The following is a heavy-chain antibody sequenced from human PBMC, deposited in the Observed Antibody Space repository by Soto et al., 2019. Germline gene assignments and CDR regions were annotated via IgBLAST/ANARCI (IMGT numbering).Heavy chain of an antibody. V-gene: IGHV3-23*01. CDR1: GFTFSSYA. J-gene: IGHJ3*02. Sequence: LRLSCAASGFTFSSYAMSWVRQAPGKGLEWVSAISGSGGSTYYADSVKGRFTISRDNSKNTLYLQMNSLRAEDTAVYYCAKEAFSGYSGYGTAGAFDIWGQGTMVTVSS. CDR2: ISGSGGST. CDR3: AKEAFSGYSGYGTAGAFDI. D-gene: IGHD5-12*01.